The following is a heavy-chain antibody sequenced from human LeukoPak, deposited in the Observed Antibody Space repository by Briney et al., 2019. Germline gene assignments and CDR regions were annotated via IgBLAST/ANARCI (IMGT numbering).Heavy chain of an antibody. CDR1: GDTVSSNIAA. CDR3: VRVAAGLFDP. Sequence: SQTLSLTCAISGDTVSSNIAAWTWIRQSPSRGLEWLGRTYYRSKWYNDYAVSVKSQITINPDTSKNQFSLQLNSVTPEDTAVYYCVRVAAGLFDPWGQGTLVTVSS. J-gene: IGHJ5*02. CDR2: TYYRSKWYN. D-gene: IGHD6-25*01. V-gene: IGHV6-1*01.